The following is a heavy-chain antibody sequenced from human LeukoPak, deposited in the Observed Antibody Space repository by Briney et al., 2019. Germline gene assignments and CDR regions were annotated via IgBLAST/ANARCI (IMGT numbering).Heavy chain of an antibody. J-gene: IGHJ4*02. D-gene: IGHD5-18*01. V-gene: IGHV3-48*01. CDR3: ARVSARGYDY. CDR2: INSINAV. Sequence: TGGSLRLSCAASGLMFDTYIMTWVRQAPGKGLEWISYINSINAVYYTDSVEGRFSISRDNAKNSLYLQMNSLRVEDTAIYYCARVSARGYDYWGRGTLVTVSS. CDR1: GLMFDTYI.